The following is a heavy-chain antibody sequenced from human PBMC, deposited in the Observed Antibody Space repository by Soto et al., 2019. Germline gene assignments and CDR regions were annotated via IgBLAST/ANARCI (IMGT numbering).Heavy chain of an antibody. V-gene: IGHV4-30-4*01. D-gene: IGHD5-18*01. CDR2: IYYSGST. Sequence: SETLSLTCTVSGGSISSGDYYWSWIRQPPGKGLEWIGYIYYSGSTYYNPSLKSRVTISVDTSKNQFSLKLSSVTAADTAVYYCARAYPLRYSYGLVHRLDWFDPWGQGTLVTVSS. CDR3: ARAYPLRYSYGLVHRLDWFDP. J-gene: IGHJ5*02. CDR1: GGSISSGDYY.